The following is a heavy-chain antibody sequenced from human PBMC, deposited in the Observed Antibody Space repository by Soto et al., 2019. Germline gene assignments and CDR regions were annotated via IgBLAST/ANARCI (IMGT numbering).Heavy chain of an antibody. Sequence: GESLKISCKRSGYSFTSYCIGWVRQLPGKGLEWMVIIYPGDSDTRYSPSSQGQAPISADQPISTAYLQWSRLKASDTAMYYWARPGATGTTNGMEVWGQGTSVTSP. V-gene: IGHV5-51*01. CDR1: GYSFTSYC. J-gene: IGHJ6*02. D-gene: IGHD1-1*01. CDR2: IYPGDSDT. CDR3: ARPGATGTTNGMEV.